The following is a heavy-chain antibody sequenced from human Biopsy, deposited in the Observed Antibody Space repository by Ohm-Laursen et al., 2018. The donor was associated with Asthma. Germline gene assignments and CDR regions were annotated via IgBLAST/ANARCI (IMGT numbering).Heavy chain of an antibody. CDR2: MYHRGSP. J-gene: IGHJ4*02. Sequence: GTLSLTCTVSGGSITSSSYYWGWIRQPPGKGMEWIGSMYHRGSPYYHPSLKSRATISVDTSKNQLSLKMSSVTAADTAVYFCVRHQYSSSWSTFDYWGQGALITVSS. CDR3: VRHQYSSSWSTFDY. V-gene: IGHV4-39*01. CDR1: GGSITSSSYY. D-gene: IGHD3-22*01.